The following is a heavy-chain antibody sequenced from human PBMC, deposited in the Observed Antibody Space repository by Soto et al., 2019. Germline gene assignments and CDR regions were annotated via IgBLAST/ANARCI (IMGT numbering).Heavy chain of an antibody. CDR2: IYWDDDK. CDR3: AHTLVAGLGYYFDY. Sequence: QITLKESGPTLVKPTQTLTLTCTFSGFSLSTTRVVVGWIRQPPGKALEWLALIYWDDDKRYSPFLKSRLTITKDTSKNQVVLTMTNMDPMDTATYFCAHTLVAGLGYYFDYWGQGTLVTVSS. J-gene: IGHJ4*02. V-gene: IGHV2-5*02. CDR1: GFSLSTTRVV. D-gene: IGHD6-19*01.